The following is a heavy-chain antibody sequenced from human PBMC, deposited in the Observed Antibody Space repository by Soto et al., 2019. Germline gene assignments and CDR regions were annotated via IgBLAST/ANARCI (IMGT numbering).Heavy chain of an antibody. CDR2: ISSSGGST. J-gene: IGHJ4*02. D-gene: IGHD3-10*01. CDR1: GFTFSSYV. CDR3: AKNYYYGSGSYSFDY. Sequence: EVQLLESGGGLVQPGGSLRLSCAASGFTFSSYVMNWVRQAPGKGLEWVSTISSSGGSTYYADSVKGRFTISRDNSKNTLYLQMKSLRAEDTAIYYCAKNYYYGSGSYSFDYWGQGTLVTVSS. V-gene: IGHV3-23*01.